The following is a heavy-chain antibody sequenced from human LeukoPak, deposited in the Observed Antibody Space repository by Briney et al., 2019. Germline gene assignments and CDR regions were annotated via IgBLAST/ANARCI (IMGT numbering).Heavy chain of an antibody. Sequence: PSETLSLTCSVSGASISSTDYYWGWIRQTPEKGLEWIGSIYSSGRAYYNPSLKSRVTISVDTSKNQFSLKLSSVTAADTAVYYCARHETSSGSYPFDYWGQGTLVTVSS. V-gene: IGHV4-39*01. CDR2: IYSSGRA. J-gene: IGHJ4*02. CDR3: ARHETSSGSYPFDY. D-gene: IGHD1-26*01. CDR1: GASISSTDYY.